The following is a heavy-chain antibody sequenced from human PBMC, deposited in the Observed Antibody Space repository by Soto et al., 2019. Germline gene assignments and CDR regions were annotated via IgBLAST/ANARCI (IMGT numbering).Heavy chain of an antibody. CDR1: GLTISGKKY. CDR3: ATWHEREHAFEV. D-gene: IGHD1-1*01. V-gene: IGHV3-53*01. CDR2: LYDVDGS. Sequence: DVQLVESGGGLIQPGESLRLSCAAFGLTISGKKYVAWVRQAPGKGLEWVSALYDVDGSFYADSVTGRFTTSSDSSKTAVYLLMNGLRPDDTAVYYCATWHEREHAFEVWGQGTTVTISS. J-gene: IGHJ3*01.